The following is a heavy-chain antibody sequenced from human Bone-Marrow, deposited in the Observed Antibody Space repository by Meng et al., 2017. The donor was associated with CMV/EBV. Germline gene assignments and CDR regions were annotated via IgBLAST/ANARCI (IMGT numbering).Heavy chain of an antibody. J-gene: IGHJ3*02. D-gene: IGHD2-2*01. CDR3: ARGYLRVVVPAAPPRDDAFDI. CDR2: IIPIFGTA. V-gene: IGHV1-69*05. Sequence: SVKVSCKASGYTFTSYAISWVRQAPGQGLEWMGGIIPIFGTANYAQKFQGRVTITTDESTSTAYMELSSLRSEDTAVYYCARGYLRVVVPAAPPRDDAFDIWGQGTMVTVSS. CDR1: GYTFTSYA.